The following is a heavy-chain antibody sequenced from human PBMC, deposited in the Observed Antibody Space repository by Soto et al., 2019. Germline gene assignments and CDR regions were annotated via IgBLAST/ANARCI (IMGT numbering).Heavy chain of an antibody. V-gene: IGHV4-59*08. CDR1: GCSISTYY. D-gene: IGHD2-21*02. J-gene: IGHJ4*02. CDR3: ARLQRGDATSVH. Sequence: XETLSLTCVVSGCSISTYYWNWIRQPPGKGLEWIGYIYYSGSTNHNPSLKSRVTMSVDTSMNQFSLSLSSVTAADTAIYYCARLQRGDATSVHWGQGILVTVSS. CDR2: IYYSGST.